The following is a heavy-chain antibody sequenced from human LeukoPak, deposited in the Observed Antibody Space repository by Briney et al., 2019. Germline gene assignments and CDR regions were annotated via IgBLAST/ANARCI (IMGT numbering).Heavy chain of an antibody. D-gene: IGHD6-13*01. J-gene: IGHJ3*02. CDR1: GFTFSSYW. Sequence: GGSLRPSCAASGFTFSSYWMSWVRQAPGKGLEWVANIKEDGSEKYYVDSVKGRFTISRDNAKNSLYLQMNSLRAEDTAVYYCAKEGIAAADAFDIWGQGTMVTVSS. CDR3: AKEGIAAADAFDI. CDR2: IKEDGSEK. V-gene: IGHV3-7*01.